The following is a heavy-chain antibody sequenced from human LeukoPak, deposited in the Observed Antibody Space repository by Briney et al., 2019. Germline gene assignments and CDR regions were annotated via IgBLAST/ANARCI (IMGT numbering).Heavy chain of an antibody. J-gene: IGHJ4*02. CDR3: ARVICDYVWGSYRCHFDY. V-gene: IGHV3-7*01. D-gene: IGHD3-16*02. CDR2: IKEDGSNL. CDR1: GFTFSSYW. Sequence: PGGSLRPSCAASGFTFSSYWMGWVRQAPGKGLEWVANIKEDGSNLYYLDSVKGRFTISRENAKNSLHLQMNSLRAEDTAVYFCARVICDYVWGSYRCHFDYWGQGTLVSVSS.